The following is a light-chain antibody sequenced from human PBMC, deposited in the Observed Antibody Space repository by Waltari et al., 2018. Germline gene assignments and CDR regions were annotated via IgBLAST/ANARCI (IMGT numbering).Light chain of an antibody. CDR1: AVRTQS. J-gene: IGLJ2*01. V-gene: IGLV3-25*03. CDR3: QSSDSSTTL. CDR2: KDT. Sequence: SYELTQPPSVSVSPGQTARITCSGDAVRTQSTFWYPQKTGQAPVLIIHKDTERPSGIPEGFSGVSAGSTTTLTISGGQADDEADYYCQSSDSSTTLFGGGTKLTVL.